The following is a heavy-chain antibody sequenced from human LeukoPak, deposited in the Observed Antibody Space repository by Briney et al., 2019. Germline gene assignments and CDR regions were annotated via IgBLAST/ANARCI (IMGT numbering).Heavy chain of an antibody. CDR2: INSDGSST. J-gene: IGHJ6*03. Sequence: GGSLRLSCAASGFTFSIYWMHWVRQAPGRGLVWVSRINSDGSSTSYADSVKGRFTISRDNAKNTLYLQMNSLRAEDTAVYYCARAKKYSRYYYYYMDVWGKGTTATVSS. D-gene: IGHD5-12*01. V-gene: IGHV3-74*01. CDR3: ARAKKYSRYYYYYMDV. CDR1: GFTFSIYW.